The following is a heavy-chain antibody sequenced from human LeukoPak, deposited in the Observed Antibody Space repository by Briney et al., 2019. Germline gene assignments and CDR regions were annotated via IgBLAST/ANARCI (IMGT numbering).Heavy chain of an antibody. J-gene: IGHJ6*03. Sequence: SETLSLTCTVSGGSIRSSSYYWGWIRQPPGKGLEWIGRIYYSGSTNYNPSLKSRVTISVDTSKTQFSLRLSSVTAADTAVYYCARLGNTDYYYYYYMDVWGRGSRLTVSS. CDR3: ARLGNTDYYYYYYMDV. CDR1: GGSIRSSSYY. D-gene: IGHD7-27*01. V-gene: IGHV4-39*01. CDR2: IYYSGST.